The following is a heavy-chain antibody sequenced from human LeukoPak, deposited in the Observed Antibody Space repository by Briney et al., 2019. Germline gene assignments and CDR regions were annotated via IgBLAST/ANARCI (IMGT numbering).Heavy chain of an antibody. CDR2: LYASGST. CDR3: ARFARSSSSYPLDC. J-gene: IGHJ4*02. D-gene: IGHD6-13*01. Sequence: GGSLRLSCAASGYSVSSNYMIWVRQAPGKGLEWVSLLYASGSTDYTDSVKGRFTVSSDDSKNTLLRQLNNLRADDAAVNYCARFARSSSSYPLDCWGPGALVT. V-gene: IGHV3-66*01. CDR1: GYSVSSNY.